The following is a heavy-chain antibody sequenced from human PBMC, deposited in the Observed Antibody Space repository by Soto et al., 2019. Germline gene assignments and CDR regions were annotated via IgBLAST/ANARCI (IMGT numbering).Heavy chain of an antibody. CDR3: ARVGQRVLYDSSGYYEGSIDY. CDR2: IIPIFGTA. J-gene: IGHJ4*02. CDR1: GGTFSSYA. D-gene: IGHD3-22*01. Sequence: QVQLVQSGAEVKKPGSSVKVSCKASGGTFSSYAISWVRQAPGQGLEWMGGIIPIFGTANYAQKFQGRVTITADESTSTAYMELRSLRSEDTAVYYCARVGQRVLYDSSGYYEGSIDYWGQGTLVTVSS. V-gene: IGHV1-69*01.